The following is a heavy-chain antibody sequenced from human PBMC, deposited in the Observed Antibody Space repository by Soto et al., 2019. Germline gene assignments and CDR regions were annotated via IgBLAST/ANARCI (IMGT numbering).Heavy chain of an antibody. CDR1: GFTFTRYS. Sequence: GGSLRLSCAASGFTFTRYSMNWVRQAPGKGLEWVSSISSTTNYIYYADSMKGRFTVSRDNAKNSVYLEMNSLSAEDTALYYCARESEDLTSNFDYWGQGTMVTVSS. CDR3: ARESEDLTSNFDY. J-gene: IGHJ4*02. CDR2: ISSTTNYI. V-gene: IGHV3-21*01.